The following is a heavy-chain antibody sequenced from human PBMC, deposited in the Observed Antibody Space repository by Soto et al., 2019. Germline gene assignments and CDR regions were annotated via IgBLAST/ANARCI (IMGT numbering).Heavy chain of an antibody. V-gene: IGHV3-21*01. J-gene: IGHJ6*02. Sequence: EVQLVESGGGLVEPGGSLRLSCAPSGLRFSTHSMNWVRQAPGKGLEWVSSISSDSYYIYYADSVKGRFTISRDNAKNSLYLQMNGLRADDTAVYYCASNRNPSTKTHGMDVWGQGTTVTVSS. CDR1: GLRFSTHS. CDR2: ISSDSYYI. CDR3: ASNRNPSTKTHGMDV.